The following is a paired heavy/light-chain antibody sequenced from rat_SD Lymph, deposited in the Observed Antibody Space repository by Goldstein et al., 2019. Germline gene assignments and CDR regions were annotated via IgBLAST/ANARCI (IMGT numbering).Heavy chain of an antibody. CDR2: ISSGSSYI. V-gene: IGHV5-34*01. J-gene: IGHJ2*01. Sequence: EVQLVESGGGLVQPGRSLKLSCVASGFTFSNYGMNWIRQAPGKGLEWVAYISSGSSYIYYAETVKGRFTISRDNAKNTLYLQMTSLRSEDTALYYCARLGGVSYFDYWGQGVMVTVSS. CDR3: ARLGGVSYFDY. CDR1: GFTFSNYG. D-gene: IGHD1-11*01.
Light chain of an antibody. V-gene: IGKV2S6*01. CDR2: WMS. CDR3: QQFLEYPNT. Sequence: DIVMTQGALPNPVPSGESASITCQSSKSLLHSNGKTYLNWYLQRPGQSPQLLIYWMSTRASGVSDRFSGSGSGTDFTLKISSVEAEDVGVYYCQQFLEYPNTFGAGTKLELK. CDR1: KSLLHSNGKTY. J-gene: IGKJ2-1*01.